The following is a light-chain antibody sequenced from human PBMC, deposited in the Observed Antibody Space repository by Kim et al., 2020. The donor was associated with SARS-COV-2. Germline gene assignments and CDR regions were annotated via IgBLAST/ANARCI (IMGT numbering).Light chain of an antibody. CDR3: SSYTSSSTLEYV. Sequence: FTISCTGTSSNVGGYNYDSWCQQHPGKAPKLMIYDVINRPSGVSNRFSGSKSGNTASLTISGLQAEDEADYYCSSYTSSSTLEYVFGTGTKVTVL. CDR1: SSNVGGYNY. J-gene: IGLJ1*01. V-gene: IGLV2-14*03. CDR2: DVI.